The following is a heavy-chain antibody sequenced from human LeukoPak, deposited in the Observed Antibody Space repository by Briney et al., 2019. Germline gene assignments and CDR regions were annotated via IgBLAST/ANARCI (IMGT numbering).Heavy chain of an antibody. CDR1: GFTFSGYA. CDR2: ISGSGGST. J-gene: IGHJ6*02. V-gene: IGHV3-23*01. CDR3: AREGTYYYGMDV. Sequence: GGSLRLSCAASGFTFSGYAMSWVRQAPGKGLECVSAISGSGGSTYYADSVKGRFTISRDNPKNTLYLQMNSLRAEDTAVYYCAREGTYYYGMDVWGQGTMVTVSS.